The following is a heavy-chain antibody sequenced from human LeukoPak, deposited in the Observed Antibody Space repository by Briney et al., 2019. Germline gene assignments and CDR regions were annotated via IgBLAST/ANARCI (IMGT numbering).Heavy chain of an antibody. CDR2: TYYKCNWWH. CDR3: AREVLGEAYFDY. Sequence: SQTLSLTCAISGDSVSSYRAAWNWIRQSPSRGLECLGRTYYKCNWWHYYAVSVKSRITINPYTSKNPFSLQLNSVTPEDTAVYYCAREVLGEAYFDYWGQGTLVSVSS. V-gene: IGHV6-1*01. J-gene: IGHJ4*02. D-gene: IGHD4/OR15-4a*01. CDR1: GDSVSSYRAA.